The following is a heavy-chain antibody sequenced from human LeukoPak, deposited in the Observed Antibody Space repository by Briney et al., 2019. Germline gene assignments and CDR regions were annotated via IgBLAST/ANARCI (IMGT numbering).Heavy chain of an antibody. CDR3: ARVGLVRGQRPDFSNGDYYYYGMDV. CDR1: GGSISSYY. CDR2: IYTSGST. D-gene: IGHD3-10*01. V-gene: IGHV4-4*07. Sequence: PSETLSLTCTVSGGSISSYYWSWIRQPAGKGLEWIGRIYTSGSTNYNPSLKSRVTMSVDTSKNQFSLKLSSVTAADTAVYYCARVGLVRGQRPDFSNGDYYYYGMDVWGQGTTVTVSS. J-gene: IGHJ6*02.